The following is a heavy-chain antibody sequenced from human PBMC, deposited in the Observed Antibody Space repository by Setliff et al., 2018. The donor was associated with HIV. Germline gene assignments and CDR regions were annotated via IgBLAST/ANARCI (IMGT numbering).Heavy chain of an antibody. V-gene: IGHV1-8*01. CDR3: ARARRDSYDRGRRNHYYIDV. CDR2: MNPNSGNT. Sequence: ASVKVSCKASGYTFNSNDINWVRQATGQGLEWMGWMNPNSGNTGYAQKFQGRVTMTRDTSISTAYMELNNLKFEDTAVYYCARARRDSYDRGRRNHYYIDVWGKGTTVTVSS. J-gene: IGHJ6*03. CDR1: GYTFNSND. D-gene: IGHD3-22*01.